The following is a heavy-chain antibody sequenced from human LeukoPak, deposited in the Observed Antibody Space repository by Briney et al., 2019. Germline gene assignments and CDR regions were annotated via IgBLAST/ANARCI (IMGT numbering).Heavy chain of an antibody. CDR1: GYTLTELS. CDR2: FDPEDGET. V-gene: IGHV1-24*01. J-gene: IGHJ5*02. CDR3: ATGIDSNYVAYFEGFDP. D-gene: IGHD4-11*01. Sequence: ASVKVSCKVSGYTLTELSMHWVRQAPGKGLEWMGGFDPEDGETIYAQKFQGRVTMTEDTSTDTADMELSSLRSEDTAVYYCATGIDSNYVAYFEGFDPWGQGTLVTVSS.